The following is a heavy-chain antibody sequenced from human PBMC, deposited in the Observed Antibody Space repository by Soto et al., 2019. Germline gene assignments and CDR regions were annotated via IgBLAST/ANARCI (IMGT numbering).Heavy chain of an antibody. CDR3: ARDSSGYLDAFDI. Sequence: SLKISCAASGFTFDDYAMHWVRQAPGKGLEWVSGISWNSGSIGYADSVKGRFTISRDNAKNSLYLQMNSLRAEDTALYYCARDSSGYLDAFDIWGQGTMVTVSS. J-gene: IGHJ3*02. CDR2: ISWNSGSI. V-gene: IGHV3-9*01. CDR1: GFTFDDYA. D-gene: IGHD3-22*01.